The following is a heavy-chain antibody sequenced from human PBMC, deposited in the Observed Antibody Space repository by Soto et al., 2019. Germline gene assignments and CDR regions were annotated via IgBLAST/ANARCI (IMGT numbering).Heavy chain of an antibody. V-gene: IGHV3-23*01. CDR1: GFTFSSYA. D-gene: IGHD6-19*01. CDR2: ISGSGGST. CDR3: AKVYGVIAVAGRLDY. Sequence: PGGSLRLSCAASGFTFSSYAMSWVRQAPGKGLEWVSAISGSGGSTYYADSVKGRFTISRDNSKNTLYLQMNSLRAEDTALYYCAKVYGVIAVAGRLDYWGQGTLVTVSS. J-gene: IGHJ4*02.